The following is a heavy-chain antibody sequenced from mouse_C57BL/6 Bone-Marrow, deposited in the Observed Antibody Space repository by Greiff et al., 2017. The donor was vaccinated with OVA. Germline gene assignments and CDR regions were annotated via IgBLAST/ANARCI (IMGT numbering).Heavy chain of an antibody. CDR3: ARKGDYDSFFAY. D-gene: IGHD2-4*01. CDR1: GFSLTSYG. V-gene: IGHV2-2*01. J-gene: IGHJ3*01. Sequence: VMLVESGPGLVQPSQSLSITCTVSGFSLTSYGVHWVRQSPGKGLEWLGVIWSGGSTDYNAAFISRLSISKDNSKSQVFFKMNSLQADDTAIYYCARKGDYDSFFAYWGQGTLVTVSA. CDR2: IWSGGST.